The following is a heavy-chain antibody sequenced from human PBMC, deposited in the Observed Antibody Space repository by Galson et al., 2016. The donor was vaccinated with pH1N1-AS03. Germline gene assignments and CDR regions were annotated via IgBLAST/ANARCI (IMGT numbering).Heavy chain of an antibody. V-gene: IGHV3-7*01. CDR3: ARIKGGGNSDGFDI. CDR2: IKQDGSEN. D-gene: IGHD4-23*01. J-gene: IGHJ3*02. CDR1: GLTFRSYW. Sequence: SLRLSCAASGLTFRSYWMTWVRQAPGKGLEWVANIKQDGSENYSLGSVKGRFTISRDNVENSVYLQLNSLKVEDTAMYYCARIKGGGNSDGFDIWGLGTKVIVSS.